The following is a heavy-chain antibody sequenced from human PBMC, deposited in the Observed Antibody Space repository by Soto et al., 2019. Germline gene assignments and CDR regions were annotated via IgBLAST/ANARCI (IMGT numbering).Heavy chain of an antibody. J-gene: IGHJ6*02. CDR1: GFTFSSYD. CDR2: IGTAGDT. D-gene: IGHD6-19*01. CDR3: ARDRAVAGTYYGMDV. V-gene: IGHV3-13*01. Sequence: PGGSLRLSCAASGFTFSSYDMHWVRQATGKGLEWVSAIGTAGDTYYPGSVKGRFTISRENAKNSLYLQMNSLRAGDTAVYYCARDRAVAGTYYGMDVWGQGTTVTVSS.